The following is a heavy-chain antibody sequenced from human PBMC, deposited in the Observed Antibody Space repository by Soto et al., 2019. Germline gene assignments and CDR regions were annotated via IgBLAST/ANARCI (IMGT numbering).Heavy chain of an antibody. J-gene: IGHJ4*02. Sequence: ASVKVSCKASGFTFTISAMQWVRQAPGQGLEWMGWISAYNGNTNYAQKLQGRVTMTTDTSTSTAYMELRSLRSDDTAVYYCAGSGSSGYYLDYWGQGTLVTVSS. V-gene: IGHV1-18*01. D-gene: IGHD3-22*01. CDR2: ISAYNGNT. CDR1: GFTFTISA. CDR3: AGSGSSGYYLDY.